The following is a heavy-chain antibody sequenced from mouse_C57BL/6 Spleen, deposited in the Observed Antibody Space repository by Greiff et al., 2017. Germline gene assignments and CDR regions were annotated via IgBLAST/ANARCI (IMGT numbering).Heavy chain of an antibody. Sequence: VQLQQSGPELVKPGASVKISCKASGYAFSSSWMNWVKQRPGNGLEWIGRIYPGDGDTNYNGKFKGKATLTADKSSSTAYMQLSSLTSEDSAVYFCARSYGNGVWGTGTTVTVSS. CDR2: IYPGDGDT. CDR1: GYAFSSSW. D-gene: IGHD2-1*01. J-gene: IGHJ1*03. V-gene: IGHV1-82*01. CDR3: ARSYGNGV.